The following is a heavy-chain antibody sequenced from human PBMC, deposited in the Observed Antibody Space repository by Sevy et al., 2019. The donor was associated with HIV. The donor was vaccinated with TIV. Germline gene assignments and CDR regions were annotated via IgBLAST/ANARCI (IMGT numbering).Heavy chain of an antibody. D-gene: IGHD4-17*01. CDR1: GFTFSDSP. V-gene: IGHV3-23*01. CDR3: AVTNSLNS. CDR2: ISASGGST. Sequence: GGSLGLSCAASGFTFSDSPMTWVRQAPGKGLEWVSSISASGGSTYFADSMKGRFTISRDNSKNTLYLHMSSLRAEDTAVYYCAVTNSLNSWGQGTLVTVSS. J-gene: IGHJ4*02.